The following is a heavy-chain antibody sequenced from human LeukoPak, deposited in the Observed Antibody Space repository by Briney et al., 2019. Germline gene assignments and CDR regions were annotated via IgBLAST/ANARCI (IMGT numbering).Heavy chain of an antibody. J-gene: IGHJ6*04. D-gene: IGHD3-10*01. CDR3: ARVSLLWFGGAPLDV. CDR1: GFTFSSYE. CDR2: ISSSGSTI. V-gene: IGHV3-48*03. Sequence: GGSLRLSCAASGFTFSSYEMNWVRQAPGKGLEWVSYISSSGSTIYYADSVKGRFTISRDNAKNSLYLQMNGLRAEDTAVYYCARVSLLWFGGAPLDVWGKGTTVTVSS.